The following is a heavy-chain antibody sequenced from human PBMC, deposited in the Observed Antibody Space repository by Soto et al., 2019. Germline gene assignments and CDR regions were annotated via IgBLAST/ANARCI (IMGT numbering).Heavy chain of an antibody. D-gene: IGHD5-12*01. J-gene: IGHJ6*03. CDR2: MNPNSGNT. V-gene: IGHV1-8*01. CDR3: ARGVKKRGYSGYDYYYYYYYMDV. Sequence: ASVKVSCKAPGYTFTSYDINWVRQATGQGLEWMGWMNPNSGNTGYAQKFQGRVTMTRNTSISTAYMELSSLRSEDTAVYYCARGVKKRGYSGYDYYYYYYYMDVWGKGTTVTVSS. CDR1: GYTFTSYD.